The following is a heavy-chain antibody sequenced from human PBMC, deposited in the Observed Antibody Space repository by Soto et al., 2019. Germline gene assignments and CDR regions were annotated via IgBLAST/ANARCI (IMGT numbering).Heavy chain of an antibody. V-gene: IGHV4-30-4*01. Sequence: QVQLQESGPGLVKPSQTLSLTCTVSGDSMNSGDYYWNRIRQSPGKAWEWIGHIYNGGNSYQNPSLQGGRIISVDSSTNQLFLRRPTVTVAAAAVYYCGTKYSNSPCAIDVWGQGTVVAVSS. CDR1: GDSMNSGDYY. J-gene: IGHJ6*02. CDR2: IYNGGNS. CDR3: GTKYSNSPCAIDV. D-gene: IGHD6-6*01.